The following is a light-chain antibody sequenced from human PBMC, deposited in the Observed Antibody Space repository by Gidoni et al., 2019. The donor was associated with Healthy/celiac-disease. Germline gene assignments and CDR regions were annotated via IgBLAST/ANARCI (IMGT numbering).Light chain of an antibody. CDR1: QSVSSSY. CDR3: QQYGSPLYT. Sequence: EIVLTQSPGTLSLSPGERATLSCRASQSVSSSYLAWYQQKPGQAPRLLIYGASSRATGIPDRFSGSGSGTDFTLTISRLEPEDFAVYYCQQYGSPLYTFGQGPSWRSN. V-gene: IGKV3-20*01. CDR2: GAS. J-gene: IGKJ2*01.